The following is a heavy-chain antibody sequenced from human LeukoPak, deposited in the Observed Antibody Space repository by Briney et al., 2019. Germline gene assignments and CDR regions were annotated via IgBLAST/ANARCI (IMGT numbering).Heavy chain of an antibody. CDR3: AKDHYYDSSGSGIY. CDR2: IKSKTDGGTT. V-gene: IGHV3-15*01. J-gene: IGHJ4*02. Sequence: GGSLRLSCAASGFTFSNAWMSWVRQAPGKGLEWVGRIKSKTDGGTTDYAAPVKGRFTISRDDSKNTLYLQMNSLKTEDTAVYYCAKDHYYDSSGSGIYWGQGTLVTVSS. CDR1: GFTFSNAW. D-gene: IGHD3-22*01.